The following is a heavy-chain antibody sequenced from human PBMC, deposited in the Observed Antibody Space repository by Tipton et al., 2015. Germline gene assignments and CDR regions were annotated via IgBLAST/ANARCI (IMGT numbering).Heavy chain of an antibody. Sequence: TLSLTCIVSGGSIGSGIYYWGWIRQPPGKGLEWIGSIYHSGSTNYNPSLKSRVSISVDTSKNQFSLKLSSVTAADTAVYYCAGDSTSLESGIRYDGSGYYAFDIWGQGTMVTVSS. CDR3: AGDSTSLESGIRYDGSGYYAFDI. CDR2: IYHSGST. CDR1: GGSIGSGIYY. V-gene: IGHV4-61*01. J-gene: IGHJ3*02. D-gene: IGHD3-22*01.